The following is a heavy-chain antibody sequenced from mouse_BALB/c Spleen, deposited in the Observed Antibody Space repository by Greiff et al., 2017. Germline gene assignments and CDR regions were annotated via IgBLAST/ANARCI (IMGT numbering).Heavy chain of an antibody. J-gene: IGHJ4*01. CDR2: ILPGSGST. CDR1: GYTFSSYW. D-gene: IGHD2-1*01. V-gene: IGHV1-9*01. CDR3: AGGDGNPYAMDY. Sequence: QVLLQQSGAELMKPGASVKISCKATGYTFSSYWIEWVKQRPGHGLEWIGEILPGSGSTNYNEKFKGKATFTADTSSNTAYMQLSSLTSEDSAVYYCAGGDGNPYAMDYWGQGTSVTVSS.